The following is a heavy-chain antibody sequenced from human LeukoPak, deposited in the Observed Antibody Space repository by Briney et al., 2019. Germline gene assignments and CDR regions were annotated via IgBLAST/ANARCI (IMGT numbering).Heavy chain of an antibody. CDR1: GFTFSSYS. Sequence: GGSLRLSCAASGFTFSSYSMNWVRQAPGKGLEWVSYISSSSSTIYYADSVKGRFTISRDNAKNSLYLQMNSLRDEDTAVYYCARDHWRTGYDFWSGYTYYFDYWGQGTLVTVSS. J-gene: IGHJ4*02. CDR3: ARDHWRTGYDFWSGYTYYFDY. CDR2: ISSSSSTI. D-gene: IGHD3-3*01. V-gene: IGHV3-48*02.